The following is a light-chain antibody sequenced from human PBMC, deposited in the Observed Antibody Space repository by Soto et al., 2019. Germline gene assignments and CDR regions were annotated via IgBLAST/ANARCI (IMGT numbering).Light chain of an antibody. CDR3: CSYAGSSTFV. CDR1: SNDVGGYNL. J-gene: IGLJ2*01. CDR2: EGS. Sequence: QSVLTQPASVSGSPGLSITISCTGTSNDVGGYNLVSWYQQHPGKAPKLMIYEGSKRPSGVSNRFSGSKSDNTASLTISGLQAEDETDYYCCSYAGSSTFVFGGGTKLTVL. V-gene: IGLV2-23*03.